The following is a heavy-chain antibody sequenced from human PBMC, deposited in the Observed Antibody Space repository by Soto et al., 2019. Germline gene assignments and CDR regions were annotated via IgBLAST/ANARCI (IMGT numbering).Heavy chain of an antibody. Sequence: GGPLRLAWAASRVSGTSNYMSCVRQARGKGLEWVSVIYSGGSTYYADSVKGRFTISRDNSKNTLYLQMNSLRAEDTAVYYCARDSSSWVFDYWGQGTLVTVSS. CDR2: IYSGGST. CDR3: ARDSSSWVFDY. J-gene: IGHJ4*02. CDR1: RVSGTSNY. V-gene: IGHV3-66*01. D-gene: IGHD6-13*01.